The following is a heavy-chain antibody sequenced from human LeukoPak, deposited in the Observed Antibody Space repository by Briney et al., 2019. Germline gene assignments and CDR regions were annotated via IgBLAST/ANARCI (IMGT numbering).Heavy chain of an antibody. J-gene: IGHJ5*02. CDR3: AKDQRITMIVDGWFDP. Sequence: GGSLRLSCAASGFTFSSYEMNWVRQAPGKGLEWVSHISSSGSTIYYADSVKGRFTISRDNAKNSLYLQMNSLRAEDTAVYYCAKDQRITMIVDGWFDPWGQGTLVTVSS. D-gene: IGHD3-22*01. V-gene: IGHV3-48*03. CDR2: ISSSGSTI. CDR1: GFTFSSYE.